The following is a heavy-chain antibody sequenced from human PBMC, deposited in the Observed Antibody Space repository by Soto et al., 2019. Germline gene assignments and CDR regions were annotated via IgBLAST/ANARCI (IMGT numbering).Heavy chain of an antibody. J-gene: IGHJ6*02. CDR3: ARHKDDFWSGYSSPYYYYGMDV. Sequence: TSETLSLTCTVSGGSISSSSYYWGWIRQPPGKGLEWIGGIYYSGSTYYNPSLKSRVTISVDTSRNQFSLKLSSVTAADTAVYYCARHKDDFWSGYSSPYYYYGMDVWGQGTTVTVSS. V-gene: IGHV4-39*01. CDR1: GGSISSSSYY. CDR2: IYYSGST. D-gene: IGHD3-3*01.